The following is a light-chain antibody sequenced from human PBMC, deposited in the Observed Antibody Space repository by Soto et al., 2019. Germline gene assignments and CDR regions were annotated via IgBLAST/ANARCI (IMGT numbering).Light chain of an antibody. CDR1: QGISNY. Sequence: DIQMTQSPSSLSAAVGDRVTITCRASQGISNYLAWYQQKPGKVPKLLIYAASTLQSGVPSRFSGSGSGTDFTLTISSLQPEDVATYYCQKYNSAPPSTFGQGTKVEIK. V-gene: IGKV1-27*01. CDR3: QKYNSAPPST. J-gene: IGKJ1*01. CDR2: AAS.